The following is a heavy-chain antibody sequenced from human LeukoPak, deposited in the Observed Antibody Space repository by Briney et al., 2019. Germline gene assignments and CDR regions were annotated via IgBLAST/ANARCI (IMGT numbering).Heavy chain of an antibody. CDR2: IYTSGST. D-gene: IGHD1-20*01. CDR1: GGSISSGSYY. V-gene: IGHV4-61*02. CDR3: ARVRNNWVASGAFDI. J-gene: IGHJ3*02. Sequence: SQTLSLTCTVSGGSISSGSYYWSWIRQPAGKGLEWIGRIYTSGSTNYNPSLKSRVTISLDTSKNQFSLNLSSVTAADTAVYYCARVRNNWVASGAFDIWGQGTMVTVSS.